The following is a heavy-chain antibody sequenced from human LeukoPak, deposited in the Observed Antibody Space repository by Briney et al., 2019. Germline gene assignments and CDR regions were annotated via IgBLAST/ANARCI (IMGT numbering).Heavy chain of an antibody. CDR2: IYSGGGT. CDR3: VRDDRRYGDYGYFDY. Sequence: GRSLRLSCAASGFTVSSYAINWVRQPPGKGLEWVSVIYSGGGTYYADSVKGRFTISRDNSKNTLYLQMNSLRAEDTAVYYCVRDDRRYGDYGYFDYWGQGTLVTVSS. CDR1: GFTVSSYA. J-gene: IGHJ4*02. V-gene: IGHV3-66*01. D-gene: IGHD4-17*01.